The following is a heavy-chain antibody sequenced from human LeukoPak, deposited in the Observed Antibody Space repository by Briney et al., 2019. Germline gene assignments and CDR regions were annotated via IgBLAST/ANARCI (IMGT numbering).Heavy chain of an antibody. J-gene: IGHJ5*02. V-gene: IGHV4-59*08. Sequence: PSETLSLTCTVSGGSISSYYWSWIRQPPGKGLEWIGCIYYSGSTDYNPSLKSRVTISVDTSKNQFSLKLSSVTAADTAVYYCARQGRHRTWFDPWGQGTLVTVSS. CDR3: ARQGRHRTWFDP. D-gene: IGHD1-1*01. CDR1: GGSISSYY. CDR2: IYYSGST.